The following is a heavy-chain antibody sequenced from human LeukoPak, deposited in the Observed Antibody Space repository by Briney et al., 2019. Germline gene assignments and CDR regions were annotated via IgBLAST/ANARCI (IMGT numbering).Heavy chain of an antibody. Sequence: SETLSLTCSVSGDSISESAYYWYSAWIRHAPGKGLAWIGSVSYRRSIRYNAALKTRVTISVDMHKNQYSLNFNPVTATDTAVYYCARRHYAAWFDPWGQGTLVTVSS. CDR1: GDSISESAYY. J-gene: IGHJ5*02. V-gene: IGHV4-39*01. CDR3: ARRHYAAWFDP. CDR2: VSYRRSI. D-gene: IGHD2-2*01.